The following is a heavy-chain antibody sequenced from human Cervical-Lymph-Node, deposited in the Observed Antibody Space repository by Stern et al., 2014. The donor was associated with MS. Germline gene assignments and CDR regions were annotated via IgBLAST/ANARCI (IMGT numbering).Heavy chain of an antibody. V-gene: IGHV2-5*02. J-gene: IGHJ4*02. CDR2: IYWDDSK. CDR1: GFSLSTSGVG. CDR3: ATHAPGVVPAALDY. Sequence: QVTLRESGPTLVKPTQTLTLTFTFSGFSLSTSGVGVGWIRQPPGKALEWLAFIYWDDSKRYSPSLKNRLTITKDTSKNQVVLTMNNMDPVDTATFYWATHAPGVVPAALDYWGQGTLVTVS. D-gene: IGHD2-2*01.